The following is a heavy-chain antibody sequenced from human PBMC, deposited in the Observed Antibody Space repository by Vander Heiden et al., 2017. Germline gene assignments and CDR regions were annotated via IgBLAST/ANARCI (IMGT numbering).Heavy chain of an antibody. CDR2: IYYSGST. CDR1: GGSISSYY. Sequence: QVQLQESGPGLAKPSETLSLTCTVSGGSISSYYWSWIRQPPGKGLEWIGYIYYSGSTNYNPSLKSRVTISVDTSKNQFSLKLSSVTAADTAVYYCTRTPNRGGHDYWCQATLVTVSS. CDR3: TRTPNRGGHDY. V-gene: IGHV4-59*01. J-gene: IGHJ4*02. D-gene: IGHD2-15*01.